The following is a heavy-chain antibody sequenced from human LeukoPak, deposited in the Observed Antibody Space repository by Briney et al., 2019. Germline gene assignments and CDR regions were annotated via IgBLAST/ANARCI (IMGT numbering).Heavy chain of an antibody. Sequence: ASVQDSCKASGYTLTRYYMHWVRQAPGPQREWMGYINPHSGDTNYAQQFQGRVSMTRETSISTANMEQSRLRPDEQAPYDRKSGGINYAQKFQGRFTMTRDTSISTGCMELSRLRSDDTAVYYCARDRGTLTTWGADAFHIWGQGTMVTVSS. CDR1: GYTLTRYY. D-gene: IGHD3-10*01. J-gene: IGHJ3*02. CDR2: INPHSGDT. CDR3: KSGGINYAQKFQGRFTMTRDTSISTGCMELSRLRSDDTAVYYCARDRGTLTTWGADAFHI. V-gene: IGHV1-2*02.